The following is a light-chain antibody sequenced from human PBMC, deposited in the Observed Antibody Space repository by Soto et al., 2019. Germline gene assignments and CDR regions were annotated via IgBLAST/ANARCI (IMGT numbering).Light chain of an antibody. CDR2: FAS. CDR3: HQTYNTPLT. Sequence: DIQMTQSPSSLSASVGDRVTITCRASQSIRNYLNWYQQKPGKAPKLLIDFASSLQSGVPSRFSGSGSGTDSSLTITSLQPADFAMYYCHQTYNTPLTFGGGTKVDIK. CDR1: QSIRNY. V-gene: IGKV1-39*01. J-gene: IGKJ4*01.